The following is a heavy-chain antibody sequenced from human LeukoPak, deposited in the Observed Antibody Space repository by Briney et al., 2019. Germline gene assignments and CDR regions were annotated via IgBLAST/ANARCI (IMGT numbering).Heavy chain of an antibody. CDR3: EGACFDY. V-gene: IGHV3-9*01. J-gene: IGHJ4*02. D-gene: IGHD3-3*01. Sequence: GGSLRLSCATSGFTFDDYAMHWVRQAPGKGLEWVSGITWNSATIVYADSVKGRFTISRDNAKNSVYLQMNSLYCCAKGRGFFEGACFDYWGRGTLVTVSS. CDR2: ITWNSATI. CDR1: GFTFDDYA.